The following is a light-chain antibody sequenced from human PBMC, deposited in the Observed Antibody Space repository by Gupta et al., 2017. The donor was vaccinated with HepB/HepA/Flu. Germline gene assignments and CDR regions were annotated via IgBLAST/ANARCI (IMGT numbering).Light chain of an antibody. Sequence: VMPHHLLSLPDTQGAQAFISCRSSQSLLHSNGYNYVDWYLQKPGQSPQLLIYLGSNRASGVPDRFSGSGSGTDFTLKISRVEAEDVGVYYCMQALQTPLTFGQGTKVEIK. CDR1: QSLLHSNGYNY. CDR3: MQALQTPLT. CDR2: LGS. V-gene: IGKV2-28*01. J-gene: IGKJ1*01.